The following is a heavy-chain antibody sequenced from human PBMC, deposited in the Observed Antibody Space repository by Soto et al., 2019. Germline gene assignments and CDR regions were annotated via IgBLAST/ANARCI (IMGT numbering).Heavy chain of an antibody. CDR1: EFNCASCA. CDR2: ISGGSWET. V-gene: IGHV3-23*01. Sequence: GGSLRLSCATFEFNCASCALGWVRQGPKRGLEWVSTISGGSWETKYAGSVKGRFTISRDNSKDTLYLQMNSLSAEDTAIYYCAIEGFGELYSDYWGQGTLVTVSS. D-gene: IGHD3-10*01. CDR3: AIEGFGELYSDY. J-gene: IGHJ4*02.